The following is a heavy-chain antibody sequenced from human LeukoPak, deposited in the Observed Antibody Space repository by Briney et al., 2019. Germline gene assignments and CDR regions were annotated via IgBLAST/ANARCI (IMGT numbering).Heavy chain of an antibody. CDR3: ARAPSEAARTYYFDY. V-gene: IGHV4-34*01. J-gene: IGHJ4*02. CDR2: INHSGST. D-gene: IGHD6-6*01. CDR1: GGSFSGYY. Sequence: SETLSLTCAVYGGSFSGYYWSWIRQPPGKGLGWIGEINHSGSTNYNPSLKSRVTISVDTSKNQFSLKLSSVTAADTAVYYCARAPSEAARTYYFDYWGQGTLVTVSS.